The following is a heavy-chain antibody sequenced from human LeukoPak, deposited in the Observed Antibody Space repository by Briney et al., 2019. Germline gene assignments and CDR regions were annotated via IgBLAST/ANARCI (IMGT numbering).Heavy chain of an antibody. D-gene: IGHD6-13*01. CDR3: AKATNSWYALDY. Sequence: GGSLRLSCAASGFTFSSYAMSWVRQAPGKGLEWVSAISGSGGSTYYADSVKGRFTISRDNSKNTLYLQMNSLRDEDTAVYYCAKATNSWYALDYWGQGTLVTVSS. V-gene: IGHV3-23*01. CDR1: GFTFSSYA. CDR2: ISGSGGST. J-gene: IGHJ4*02.